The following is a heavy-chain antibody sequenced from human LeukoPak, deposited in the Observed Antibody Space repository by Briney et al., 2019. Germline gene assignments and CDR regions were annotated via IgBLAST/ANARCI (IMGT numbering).Heavy chain of an antibody. CDR3: ATDSSRRSRFDP. D-gene: IGHD3-22*01. J-gene: IGHJ5*02. V-gene: IGHV3-30*19. CDR1: GFTFSSYG. Sequence: PGRSLRLSCAASGFTFSSYGMHWVRQAPGKGLEWVAVISYDGSNKYYADSVKGRFTISRDNSKNTLYLQMNSLRAEDTAVYYCATDSSRRSRFDPWGQGTLVTVPS. CDR2: ISYDGSNK.